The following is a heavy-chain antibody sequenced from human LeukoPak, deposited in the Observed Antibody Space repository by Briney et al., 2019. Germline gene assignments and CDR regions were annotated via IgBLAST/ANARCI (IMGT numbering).Heavy chain of an antibody. D-gene: IGHD4-11*01. J-gene: IGHJ6*03. CDR2: ISSSSSYI. CDR1: GSTFSSYG. V-gene: IGHV3-21*01. CDR3: ARDMRDYMDYYYSSMDV. Sequence: PGGSLRLSCAASGSTFSSYGMNWVRQAPGKGLEWVSSISSSSSYIYYADSVKGRFTISRDNAKNSLHLQMNSLRAEDTAVYYCARDMRDYMDYYYSSMDVWGKGTTVTVSS.